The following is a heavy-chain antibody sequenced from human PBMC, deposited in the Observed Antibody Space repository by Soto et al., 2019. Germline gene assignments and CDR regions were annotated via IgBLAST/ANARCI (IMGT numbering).Heavy chain of an antibody. CDR2: IWYDGSNK. V-gene: IGHV3-33*01. J-gene: IGHJ4*02. D-gene: IGHD3-10*01. CDR3: ARDPLWFGELSGQHYFDY. CDR1: GFTFSSYG. Sequence: QVQLVESGGGVVQPGRSLRLSCAASGFTFSSYGMHWVRQAPGKGLEWVAVIWYDGSNKYYADSVKGRFTISRDNSKNTLYLQMNSLRAEDTAVYYCARDPLWFGELSGQHYFDYWGQGTLVTVSS.